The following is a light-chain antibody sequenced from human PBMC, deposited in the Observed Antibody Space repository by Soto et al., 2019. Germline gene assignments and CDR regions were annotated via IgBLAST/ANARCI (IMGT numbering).Light chain of an antibody. CDR2: EVT. CDR1: SSDVGGYNY. V-gene: IGLV2-8*01. Sequence: QSALTQPPSAPGSPGQSVTISCTGTSSDVGGYNYVSWYQQHPGKAPKLMIYEVTKRPSGVPDRFSGSKSGNTASLTVSGLQAEDEADYYCSSHAGINNVVFGGGTKVTVL. CDR3: SSHAGINNVV. J-gene: IGLJ3*02.